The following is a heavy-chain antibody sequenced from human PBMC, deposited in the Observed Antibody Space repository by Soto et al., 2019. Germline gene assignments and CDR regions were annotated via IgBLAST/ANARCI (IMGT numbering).Heavy chain of an antibody. Sequence: PVKVSCKSSGGTFSSYAISWVRQAPGQGLEWMGGIIPIFGTANYAQKFQGRVTITADESTSTAYMELSSLRSEDTAVYYCARLPPRGGYEHHYYYYYGIDAWGQGNRVTVSS. V-gene: IGHV1-69*13. CDR3: ARLPPRGGYEHHYYYYYGIDA. CDR2: IIPIFGTA. D-gene: IGHD5-12*01. J-gene: IGHJ6*02. CDR1: GGTFSSYA.